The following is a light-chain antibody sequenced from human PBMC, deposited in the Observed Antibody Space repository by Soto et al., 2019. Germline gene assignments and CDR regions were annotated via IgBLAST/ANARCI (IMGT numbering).Light chain of an antibody. CDR1: QSVSGSY. Sequence: EIVLTQSPGTLSLSPGESATLSCLAIQSVSGSYVAWDQQRPGLAQRLLVYGASRRATGLXXRFRGSGSGTEFTLTRSGLEAEDFAVYFCQHFGSSPQVTFGQGARLEIK. J-gene: IGKJ5*01. CDR3: QHFGSSPQVT. V-gene: IGKV3-20*01. CDR2: GAS.